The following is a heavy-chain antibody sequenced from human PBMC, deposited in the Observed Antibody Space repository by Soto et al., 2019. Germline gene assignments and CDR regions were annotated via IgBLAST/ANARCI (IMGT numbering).Heavy chain of an antibody. V-gene: IGHV5-51*01. J-gene: IGHJ4*02. CDR1: GYNFATFW. CDR3: ARPYSSSSSGV. Sequence: GESLKISCKGSGYNFATFWIGWVRQMPGKGLEGMGIIYPGDSDTRYSPSFQGQVTISADNSINTAYLQWTSLKASDTAMYYCARPYSSSSSGVWGQGTLVTVSS. CDR2: IYPGDSDT. D-gene: IGHD6-6*01.